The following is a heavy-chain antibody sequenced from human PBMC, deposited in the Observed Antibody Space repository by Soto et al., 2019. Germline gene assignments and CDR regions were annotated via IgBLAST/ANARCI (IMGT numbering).Heavy chain of an antibody. CDR2: INHSGST. Sequence: SETLSLTCAVYGGSFSGYYWSWIRQPPGKGLEWIGEINHSGSTNYNPSLKSRVTISVDTSKNQFSLKLSSVTAADTAVYYCARSLYYYYYGMDVWGQGTTVT. CDR1: GGSFSGYY. V-gene: IGHV4-34*01. CDR3: ARSLYYYYYGMDV. J-gene: IGHJ6*02.